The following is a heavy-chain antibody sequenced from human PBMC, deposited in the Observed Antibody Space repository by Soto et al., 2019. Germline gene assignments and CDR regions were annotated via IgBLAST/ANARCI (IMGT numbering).Heavy chain of an antibody. CDR2: VDPSRGSA. V-gene: IGHV1-46*01. J-gene: IGHJ3*01. CDR1: GYTFINYF. Sequence: QAQLLQSGAEVKKPGASVKVSCTASGYTFINYFIHWVRQAPGQRLEWIGIVDPSRGSADYAQKFQGRVTMTTDVSTRTVFMDLSSLRSEDTAVYYCARPLIGNTVDLWGQGTTVIVSS. CDR3: ARPLIGNTVDL. D-gene: IGHD1-7*01.